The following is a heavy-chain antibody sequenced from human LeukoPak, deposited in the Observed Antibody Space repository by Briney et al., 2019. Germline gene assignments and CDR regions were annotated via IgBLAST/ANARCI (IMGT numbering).Heavy chain of an antibody. V-gene: IGHV3-48*03. CDR3: AAGVWGSIDY. D-gene: IGHD3-16*01. J-gene: IGHJ4*02. Sequence: GGSLRLSCEGSGFTFSSYEMNWVRQAPGKGLEWVSYISSSGSTIYYADSVKGRFTISRDNAKNSLYLQMNSLRAEDTAVYYCAAGVWGSIDYWGQGTLVTVSS. CDR2: ISSSGSTI. CDR1: GFTFSSYE.